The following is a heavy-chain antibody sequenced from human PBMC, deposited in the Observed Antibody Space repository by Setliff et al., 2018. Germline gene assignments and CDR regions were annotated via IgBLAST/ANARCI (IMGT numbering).Heavy chain of an antibody. J-gene: IGHJ3*02. D-gene: IGHD3-3*01. V-gene: IGHV1-46*03. Sequence: ASVKVSCKASGYTLTNYYMHWVRQAPGQGLEWMGIINPSGGLTKYAQKFQGRVTMTSDTSTNTVYLEVSSLRSEDTAVYFCARDRFYNSWSGTSITAPHDAFDIWGQGTTVTVSS. CDR1: GYTLTNYY. CDR3: ARDRFYNSWSGTSITAPHDAFDI. CDR2: INPSGGLT.